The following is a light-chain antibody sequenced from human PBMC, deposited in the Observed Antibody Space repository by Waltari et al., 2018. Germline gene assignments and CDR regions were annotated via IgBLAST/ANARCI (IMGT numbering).Light chain of an antibody. CDR3: CSFAGYGIYV. V-gene: IGLV2-23*02. Sequence: QSALTQPASVSGSLGQSITISCSETADNVDILYLVSWYQRHPGRAPRLLIYDITQRPSRIADRCAGSKSGKTAALTISGLQAEDEADYYCCSFAGYGIYVFGSGTHVTVL. CDR2: DIT. J-gene: IGLJ1*01. CDR1: ADNVDILYL.